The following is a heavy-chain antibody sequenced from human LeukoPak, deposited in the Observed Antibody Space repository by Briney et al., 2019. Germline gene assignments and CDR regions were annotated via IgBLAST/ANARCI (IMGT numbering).Heavy chain of an antibody. Sequence: AASVKASCKASGYTFTSYGISWVRQAPGQGLEWMGWISAYNGNTNYAQKLQGRVTMTTDTSTSTAYMELRSLRSDDTAVYYCASLRLSGGDDAFDIWGQGTMVTVSS. CDR3: ASLRLSGGDDAFDI. CDR2: ISAYNGNT. CDR1: GYTFTSYG. D-gene: IGHD3-10*01. J-gene: IGHJ3*02. V-gene: IGHV1-18*01.